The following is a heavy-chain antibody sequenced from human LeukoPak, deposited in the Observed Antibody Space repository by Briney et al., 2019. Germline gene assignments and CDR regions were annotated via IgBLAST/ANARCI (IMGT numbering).Heavy chain of an antibody. J-gene: IGHJ3*02. CDR1: GGSISSYY. V-gene: IGHV4-59*08. CDR3: ARGPHSYDSSGAFDI. D-gene: IGHD3-22*01. Sequence: SETLSLTCTVSGGSISSYYWSWIRQPPGKGLEWIGYIYDSGTTNYNPSLKSRVTISVDTSKNQFSLKLSSVTAADTAVYFCARGPHSYDSSGAFDIWGQGTMVTVSS. CDR2: IYDSGTT.